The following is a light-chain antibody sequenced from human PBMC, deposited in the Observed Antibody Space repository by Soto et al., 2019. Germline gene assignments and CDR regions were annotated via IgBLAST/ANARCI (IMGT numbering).Light chain of an antibody. CDR3: CSDTSGTSV. Sequence: QSALTQPASVSGSPGQSSTISCTGTSTDVNGCNYVSWYQKHSGKGPKLLIYEVTNRPSGISHRFSGSKSGNTASLTISGLQAEDEADYYCCSDTSGTSVFGTGTKLTVL. V-gene: IGLV2-14*01. J-gene: IGLJ1*01. CDR2: EVT. CDR1: STDVNGCNY.